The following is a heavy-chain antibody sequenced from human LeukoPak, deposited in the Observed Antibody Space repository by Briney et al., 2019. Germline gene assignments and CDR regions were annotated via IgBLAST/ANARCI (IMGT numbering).Heavy chain of an antibody. CDR1: GYSFTGYY. Sequence: ASVKVSCKASGYSFTGYYMHWVRQAPGQRLEWMGWISAYNGNTNYAQKLQGRVTMTTDTSTSTAYMELRSLRSDDTAVYYCARRYCSGGSCYPYYYYYMDVWGKGTTVTISS. D-gene: IGHD2-15*01. CDR2: ISAYNGNT. CDR3: ARRYCSGGSCYPYYYYYMDV. J-gene: IGHJ6*03. V-gene: IGHV1-18*04.